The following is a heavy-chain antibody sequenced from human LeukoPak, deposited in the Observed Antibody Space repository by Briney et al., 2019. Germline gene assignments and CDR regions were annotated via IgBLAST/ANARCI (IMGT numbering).Heavy chain of an antibody. Sequence: GGSLRLSCAASGFTFSSYSMNWVRQAPGKGLEWVSSISGSGSYIYYADSVKGRFTIPRGNAKNSLYLQMNDLRAEDTAVYYCARDGGYCTNGVCYLDYWGQGTLVTVSS. J-gene: IGHJ4*02. D-gene: IGHD2-8*01. CDR3: ARDGGYCTNGVCYLDY. V-gene: IGHV3-21*01. CDR1: GFTFSSYS. CDR2: ISGSGSYI.